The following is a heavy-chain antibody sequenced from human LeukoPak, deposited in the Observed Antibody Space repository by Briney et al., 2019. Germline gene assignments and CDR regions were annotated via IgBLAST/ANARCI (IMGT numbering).Heavy chain of an antibody. CDR3: ARGPSSHYYYYYMDV. V-gene: IGHV1-69*06. J-gene: IGHJ6*03. CDR2: IIPIFGTA. Sequence: SVKVSCKASGGTFNSYAISWVRQAPGQGLEWMGRIIPIFGTANYAQKFQGRVTITADKSTSTAYMELSSLRSEDTAVYYCARGPSSHYYYYYMDVWGKGTTVTVSS. CDR1: GGTFNSYA.